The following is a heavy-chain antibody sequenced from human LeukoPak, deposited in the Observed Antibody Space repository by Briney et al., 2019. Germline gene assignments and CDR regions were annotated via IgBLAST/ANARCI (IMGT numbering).Heavy chain of an antibody. Sequence: SETLSLTCTVSGGSISSYYWSWIRQPPGKGLERIGYIYYSGSTNYNPSLKSRVTISVDTSKNQFSLKLSSVTAADTAVYYCARDRRLGVGATDYYYYGMDVWGQGTTVTVSS. J-gene: IGHJ6*02. D-gene: IGHD1-26*01. CDR3: ARDRRLGVGATDYYYYGMDV. CDR1: GGSISSYY. V-gene: IGHV4-59*01. CDR2: IYYSGST.